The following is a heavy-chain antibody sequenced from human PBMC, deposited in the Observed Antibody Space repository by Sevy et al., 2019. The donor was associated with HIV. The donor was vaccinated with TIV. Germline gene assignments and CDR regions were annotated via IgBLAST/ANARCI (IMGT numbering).Heavy chain of an antibody. CDR1: GGTFSTFL. CDR2: IRPIFGTV. D-gene: IGHD2-21*02. V-gene: IGHV1-69*13. J-gene: IGHJ4*02. CDR3: ATRGDCGGDCSIYYFDY. Sequence: ASVMVSCKASGGTFSTFLISWVRQAPGQGLEWMGGIRPIFGTVDYAQKFQARATFTADESTSTAYMELSSLRPDDTAGYYCATRGDCGGDCSIYYFDYWGQGSLVTVSS.